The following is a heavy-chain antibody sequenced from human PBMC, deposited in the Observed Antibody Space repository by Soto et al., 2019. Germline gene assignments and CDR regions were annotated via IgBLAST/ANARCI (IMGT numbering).Heavy chain of an antibody. J-gene: IGHJ3*02. CDR2: INPNSGGT. CDR3: ARACSGGSCYPPSDAFDI. V-gene: IGHV1-2*04. Sequence: RASVKVSCKASGYTFTGYYMHWVRQAPGQGLEWMGWINPNSGGTNYAQRFQGWVTMTRDTSISTAYMELSRLRSDDTAVYYCARACSGGSCYPPSDAFDIWGQGTMVTVSS. D-gene: IGHD2-15*01. CDR1: GYTFTGYY.